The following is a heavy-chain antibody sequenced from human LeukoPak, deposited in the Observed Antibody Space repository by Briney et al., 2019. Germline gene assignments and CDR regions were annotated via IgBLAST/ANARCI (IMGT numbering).Heavy chain of an antibody. D-gene: IGHD1-26*01. CDR3: AIVGWELPSYFDY. Sequence: PGGSLRLSCAASGFTFSSYAMSWVRQAPGKGLEWVSAISGSGVSTYYADSVKGRFTISRDNSKNTLYLQMNSLRAEDTAVYYCAIVGWELPSYFDYWGQGTLVTVSS. V-gene: IGHV3-23*01. J-gene: IGHJ4*02. CDR1: GFTFSSYA. CDR2: ISGSGVST.